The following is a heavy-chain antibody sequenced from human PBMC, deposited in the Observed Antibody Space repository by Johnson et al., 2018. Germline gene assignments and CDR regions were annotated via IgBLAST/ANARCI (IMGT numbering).Heavy chain of an antibody. CDR1: GFTFGDYA. D-gene: IGHD4-11*01. Sequence: EVQLVESGGGLVKPGRSLRLSCTASGFTFGDYAMSWFRQTPGKGLEWVGFIRSKAYGGTTEYAASVKGRFTISRDDSKSIAYLQMNSLKTEDTAVYYCTVSNSPPSPVGMDVWGQGTTVTVSS. V-gene: IGHV3-49*05. CDR2: IRSKAYGGTT. J-gene: IGHJ6*02. CDR3: TVSNSPPSPVGMDV.